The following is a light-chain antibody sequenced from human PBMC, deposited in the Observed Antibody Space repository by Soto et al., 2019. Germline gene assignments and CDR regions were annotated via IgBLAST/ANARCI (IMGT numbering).Light chain of an antibody. J-gene: IGLJ1*01. CDR1: SSDIGGYYY. V-gene: IGLV2-14*01. CDR2: QVT. Sequence: QSVLTQPASVSGSPGQSITISCTGTSSDIGGYYYVSWYQHHPGKAPKLLIYQVTNRPSRVSNRFSGSKSGNTASLTISGLQADDDADYYCTSYSSSDIFYVFGTGTKFT. CDR3: TSYSSSDIFYV.